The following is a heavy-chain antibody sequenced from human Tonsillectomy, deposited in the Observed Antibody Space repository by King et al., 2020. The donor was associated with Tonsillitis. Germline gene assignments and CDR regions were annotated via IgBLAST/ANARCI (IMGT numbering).Heavy chain of an antibody. CDR2: INPSGGST. CDR1: GYTFTSYY. V-gene: IGHV1-46*01. Sequence: QLVQSGAEVKKPGASVKVSCKASGYTFTSYYMHWVRQAPGQGLEWMGIINPSGGSTSYAQKFQGRVTMTRDTSTSTVYMELSSLRSEETAVYYCARLRYARGAFDIWGQGTMVTVSS. J-gene: IGHJ3*02. CDR3: ARLRYARGAFDI. D-gene: IGHD2-2*01.